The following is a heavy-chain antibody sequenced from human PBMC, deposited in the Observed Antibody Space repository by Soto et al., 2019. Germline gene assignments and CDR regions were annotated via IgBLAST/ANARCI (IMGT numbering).Heavy chain of an antibody. Sequence: EVQLVESGGGLVQPGGSLRLSCAASGFTVTTNYMSWVRQPPGKGLEWVSVVYSGGSTYYADSVKSRFTVSRDNSKHTLYLQMNSLRAEDTAVYYRERDFSGKNDAFDIWGQGTVVAVSS. J-gene: IGHJ3*02. CDR3: ERDFSGKNDAFDI. CDR2: VYSGGST. CDR1: GFTVTTNY. V-gene: IGHV3-66*01. D-gene: IGHD3-10*01.